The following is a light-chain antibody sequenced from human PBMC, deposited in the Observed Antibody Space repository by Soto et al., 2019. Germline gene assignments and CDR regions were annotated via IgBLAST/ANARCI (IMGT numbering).Light chain of an antibody. J-gene: IGLJ1*01. V-gene: IGLV2-14*01. CDR2: EVS. Sequence: QSVLTQPASGSGSPGQSITISCTGTSSDVGGYNYVSWYQQQSGKAPKLMIHEVSNRPSGVSNRFSGSKSGNTASLTISGLQAEDEADYYCSSYTSSRAYVFGIGTKVTVL. CDR3: SSYTSSRAYV. CDR1: SSDVGGYNY.